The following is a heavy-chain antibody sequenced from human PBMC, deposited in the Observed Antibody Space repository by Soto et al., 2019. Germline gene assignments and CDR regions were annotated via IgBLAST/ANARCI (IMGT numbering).Heavy chain of an antibody. Sequence: GGSLRLSCAASGFTFSSYGMHWVRQAPGKGLEWVAVIWYDGSNKYYADSVKGRFTISRDNSKNTLYLQMNSLRAEGTAVYYCARDPYYDFWSGPNQGGMDVWGQGTTVTVSS. V-gene: IGHV3-33*01. CDR3: ARDPYYDFWSGPNQGGMDV. J-gene: IGHJ6*02. CDR1: GFTFSSYG. D-gene: IGHD3-3*01. CDR2: IWYDGSNK.